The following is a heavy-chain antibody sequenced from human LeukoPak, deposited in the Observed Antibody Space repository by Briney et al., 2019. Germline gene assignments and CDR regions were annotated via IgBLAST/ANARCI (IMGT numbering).Heavy chain of an antibody. D-gene: IGHD3-16*01. CDR1: GFTFSSYD. V-gene: IGHV3-13*04. Sequence: GGSLRLSCAASGFTFSSYDMHWVRQATGKGLEWVSVIGTGGDTYYAGSVKGRFTISRENAKNTLYLQMNSLRAEDTAVYYCAREQHGGFDYWGQGTLVTVSS. CDR3: AREQHGGFDY. CDR2: IGTGGDT. J-gene: IGHJ4*02.